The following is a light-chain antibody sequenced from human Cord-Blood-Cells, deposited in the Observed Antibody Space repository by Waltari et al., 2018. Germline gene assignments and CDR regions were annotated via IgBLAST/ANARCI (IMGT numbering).Light chain of an antibody. Sequence: EIVMTQSPATLSVSPGERATLSCRASQSVSSTLAWYQQKPGQAPRLLIYGASTRATGIPARFSGSGSGTEFTLTISSLQSEDFAVYYCQQYNNFSITFGQGTRLEIK. CDR2: GAS. CDR3: QQYNNFSIT. V-gene: IGKV3-15*01. J-gene: IGKJ5*01. CDR1: QSVSST.